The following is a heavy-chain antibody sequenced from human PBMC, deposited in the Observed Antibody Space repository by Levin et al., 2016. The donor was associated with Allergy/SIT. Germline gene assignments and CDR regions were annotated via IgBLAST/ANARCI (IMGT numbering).Heavy chain of an antibody. Sequence: SETLSLTCTVSGGSISSDGYYWSWIRQHPGKGLEWIGYIYYSGSTFYNPPLKSRATILVDTSKNQFSLKLSSVTAADTAVYYCARLPTGTGVVAWFDPWGQGTLVTVSS. CDR1: GGSISSDGYY. CDR3: ARLPTGTGVVAWFDP. CDR2: IYYSGST. V-gene: IGHV4-31*03. D-gene: IGHD2-15*01. J-gene: IGHJ5*02.